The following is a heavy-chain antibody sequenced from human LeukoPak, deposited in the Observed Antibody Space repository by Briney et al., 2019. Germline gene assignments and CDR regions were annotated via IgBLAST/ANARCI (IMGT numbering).Heavy chain of an antibody. J-gene: IGHJ4*02. D-gene: IGHD6-6*01. CDR3: AAIAARPRDDY. CDR2: IYTSGST. CDR1: GGSISSYY. Sequence: SETLSLTCTVSGGSISSYYWSWIRQPAGKGLEWIGRIYTSGSTNYNPSLKSRVTISVDRSKNQFSLKLSSVTAADTAVYYCAAIAARPRDDYWGQGTLVTVSS. V-gene: IGHV4-4*07.